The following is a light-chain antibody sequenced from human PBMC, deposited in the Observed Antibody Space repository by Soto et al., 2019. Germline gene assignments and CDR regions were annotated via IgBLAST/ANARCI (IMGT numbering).Light chain of an antibody. Sequence: ETVMTQSPGTLSLSPGERATLSCRASQSVSSGYLAWYQQKPGQAPRLLIFGASNRATGIPDRFTGSGSGTDLTLTICRLEPEDFAVYYCQQYGISQNTFGQGTKLEIK. CDR1: QSVSSGY. J-gene: IGKJ2*01. CDR3: QQYGISQNT. CDR2: GAS. V-gene: IGKV3-20*01.